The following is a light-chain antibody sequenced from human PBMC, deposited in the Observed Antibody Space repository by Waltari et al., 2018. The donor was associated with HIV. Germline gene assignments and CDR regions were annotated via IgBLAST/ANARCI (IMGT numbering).Light chain of an antibody. Sequence: DIVMAQYPDSLAVSLGERATINCKSIQSVYCASSKKNYLAWYQQKPGQPPRLLFNWASSRQSGVPDRFRGSGSGTDFTLTINSLQAEDVAVYYCQQYYSYPQNFGQGTKLEIK. J-gene: IGKJ2*01. CDR1: QSVYCASSKKNY. CDR3: QQYYSYPQN. V-gene: IGKV4-1*01. CDR2: WAS.